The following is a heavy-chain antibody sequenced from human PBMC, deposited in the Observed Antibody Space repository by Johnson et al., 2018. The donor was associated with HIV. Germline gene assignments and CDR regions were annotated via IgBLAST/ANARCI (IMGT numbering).Heavy chain of an antibody. CDR3: ARRCSSTSCRGTLFAFDI. CDR2: VGTADDT. V-gene: IGHV3-13*01. Sequence: VQLVESGGGLVQPGGSLRLSCADSEFTFTTYDIHWVRQATRKGLEWVSAVGTADDTSFPGSVTGRLTISRENVKNSLYLQMNSLRAEDTAVYYCARRCSSTSCRGTLFAFDIWGQGTMVTVSS. CDR1: EFTFTTYD. D-gene: IGHD2-2*01. J-gene: IGHJ3*02.